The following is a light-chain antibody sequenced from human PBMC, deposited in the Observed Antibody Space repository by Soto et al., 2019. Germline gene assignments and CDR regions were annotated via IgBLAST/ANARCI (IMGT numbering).Light chain of an antibody. V-gene: IGKV3-20*01. J-gene: IGKJ4*01. Sequence: EIVRTQSPGTRSLSPGEGVTLSCRASQSSVKTLLACTRQKSGQAPRLLISGASSGSGASSGSGTDFTLTIRRLEPEDFAVYYCQQYDRWPVTFGGGTKVDIK. CDR2: GAS. CDR1: QSSVKTL. CDR3: QQYDRWPVT.